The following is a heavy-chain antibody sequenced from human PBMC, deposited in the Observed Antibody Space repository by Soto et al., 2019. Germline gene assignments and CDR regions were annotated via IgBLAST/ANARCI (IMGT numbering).Heavy chain of an antibody. D-gene: IGHD3-10*01. J-gene: IGHJ6*02. CDR2: IISIFGTT. CDR1: GGTFSNYA. V-gene: IGHV1-69*01. Sequence: QVQLVQSGAEVKKPGSSVKVSCKASGGTFSNYAISWVRQAPGQGLEWVGGIISIFGTTNYAQNFQGRVTITADESTTTAYMELSGLRSEDTAAYYCARGVRTGFYGMDVWGQGTTVTVSS. CDR3: ARGVRTGFYGMDV.